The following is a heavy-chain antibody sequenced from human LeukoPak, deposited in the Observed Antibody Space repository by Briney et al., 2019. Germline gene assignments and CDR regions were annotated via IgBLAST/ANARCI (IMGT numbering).Heavy chain of an antibody. CDR3: TRQPPYDSSGYYYGYFDY. D-gene: IGHD3-22*01. CDR1: GFTFSGSA. Sequence: PGGSLRLSCAASGFTFSGSAMHWVRQASGKGLEWVGRIRSKANSYATAYAASVKGRFTISRDDSKNTAYLQMNSLKTEDTAVYYCTRQPPYDSSGYYYGYFDYWGQGTLVTVSS. CDR2: IRSKANSYAT. V-gene: IGHV3-73*01. J-gene: IGHJ4*02.